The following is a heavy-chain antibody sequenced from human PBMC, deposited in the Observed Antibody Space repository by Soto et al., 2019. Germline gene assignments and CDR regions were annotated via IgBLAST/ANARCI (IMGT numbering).Heavy chain of an antibody. D-gene: IGHD3-3*01. Sequence: GSLRLSCAASGFTFSNAWMSWVRQAPGKGLEWVGRIKSKTDGGTTDYAAPVKGRFTISRDDSKNTLYLQMNSLKTEDTAVYYCTTDLYDFWSGYPPWGQGTLVTVSS. CDR1: GFTFSNAW. CDR3: TTDLYDFWSGYPP. V-gene: IGHV3-15*01. CDR2: IKSKTDGGTT. J-gene: IGHJ5*02.